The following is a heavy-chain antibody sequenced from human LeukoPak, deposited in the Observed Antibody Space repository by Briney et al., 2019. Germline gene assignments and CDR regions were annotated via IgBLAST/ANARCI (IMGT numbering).Heavy chain of an antibody. D-gene: IGHD1-26*01. CDR1: GFTFSSYA. CDR3: AKAPYSGSQYDY. CDR2: ISGSGGST. J-gene: IGHJ4*02. V-gene: IGHV3-23*01. Sequence: GGSLRLSCAASGFTFSSYAMSWVRQAPGKGLEWVSAISGSGGSTYYADSVKGRFTISRDNSKNTLYLQMNSLRAEDTAGYYCAKAPYSGSQYDYWGQGTLVTVSS.